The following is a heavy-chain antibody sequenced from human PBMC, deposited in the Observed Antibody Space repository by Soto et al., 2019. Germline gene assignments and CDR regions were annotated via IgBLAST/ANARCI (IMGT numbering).Heavy chain of an antibody. Sequence: QVQLQESGPGLVKPSGTLSLTCTVSGASISSTSSGDWWSWVRQPPGKGLEWIGEIHHSGSTNYNPSLTSRVTMSVDKSKHQSSLRLSSVTAADTAVYYCAKMVGATLVDYWGQGTLVTVSS. CDR2: IHHSGST. D-gene: IGHD1-26*01. V-gene: IGHV4-4*02. CDR3: AKMVGATLVDY. J-gene: IGHJ4*02. CDR1: GASISSTSSGDW.